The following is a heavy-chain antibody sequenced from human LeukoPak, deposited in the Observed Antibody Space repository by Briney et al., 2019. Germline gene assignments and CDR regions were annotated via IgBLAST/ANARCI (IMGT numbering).Heavy chain of an antibody. Sequence: GGSLRLSCAASGFTFSSYGMHWVRQAPGKGLEWVALIRYDGSNKYYADSVKGRFTISRDNSKNTLYLQMNSLRAEDTAVYYCAKGEGDYSNYVDAFDIWGQGTMVTVSS. J-gene: IGHJ3*02. CDR3: AKGEGDYSNYVDAFDI. V-gene: IGHV3-30*02. D-gene: IGHD4-11*01. CDR2: IRYDGSNK. CDR1: GFTFSSYG.